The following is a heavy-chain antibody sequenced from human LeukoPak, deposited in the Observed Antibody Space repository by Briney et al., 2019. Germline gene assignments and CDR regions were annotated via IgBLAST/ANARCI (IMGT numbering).Heavy chain of an antibody. V-gene: IGHV4-59*01. J-gene: IGHJ4*02. CDR2: IYYSGST. CDR3: ARYCGGDCYTFDY. D-gene: IGHD2-21*02. Sequence: SQTLSLTCTVSGGSISSYYWSWIRQPPGKGLEWTGYIYYSGSTNYNPSLKSRVTISVDTSKNQFSLKLSSVTAADTAVYYCARYCGGDCYTFDYWGQGTLVTVSS. CDR1: GGSISSYY.